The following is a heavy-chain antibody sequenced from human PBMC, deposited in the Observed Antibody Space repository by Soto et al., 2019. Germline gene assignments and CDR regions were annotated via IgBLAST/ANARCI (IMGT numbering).Heavy chain of an antibody. V-gene: IGHV3-30*03. CDR1: GFTFSSYG. J-gene: IGHJ6*02. CDR2: ISYDGSNK. Sequence: VGSLRLSCAASGFTFSSYGMHWVRQAPGKGLEWVAVISYDGSNKYYADSVKGRFTISRDTSKNTLYLQMNSLRAEDTAVYYCARSRDGYSFYFYYGMDGWGLGTTVTVSS. D-gene: IGHD4-4*01. CDR3: ARSRDGYSFYFYYGMDG.